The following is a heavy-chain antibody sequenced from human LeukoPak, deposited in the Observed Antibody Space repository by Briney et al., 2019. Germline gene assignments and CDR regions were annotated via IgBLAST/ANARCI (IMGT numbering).Heavy chain of an antibody. V-gene: IGHV3-7*03. CDR1: GFTFSSYN. CDR3: ARDPGWGALDY. Sequence: PGGSLRLSCAASGFTFSSYNMNWVRQAPGKGLEWVANMNVDGSQKYPGDSVGGRFTISRDNVKNTLYLQMNSLRVEDTAVYYCARDPGWGALDYWGQGALVIVSS. CDR2: MNVDGSQK. D-gene: IGHD3-16*01. J-gene: IGHJ4*02.